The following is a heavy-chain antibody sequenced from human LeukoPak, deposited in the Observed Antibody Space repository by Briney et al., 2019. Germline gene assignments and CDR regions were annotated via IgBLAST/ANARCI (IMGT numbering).Heavy chain of an antibody. D-gene: IGHD2-2*01. CDR3: ARDPRYCSSTSCLRGPGDAFDI. J-gene: IGHJ3*02. CDR1: GYTFTDYY. Sequence: ASVKVSCKASGYTFTDYYMHWVRQAPGQGLEWMGWINPNSGGTNYAQKFQGWVTMTRDTSISTAYMELSRLRSDDTAVYYCARDPRYCSSTSCLRGPGDAFDIWGQGTMVTVSS. CDR2: INPNSGGT. V-gene: IGHV1-2*04.